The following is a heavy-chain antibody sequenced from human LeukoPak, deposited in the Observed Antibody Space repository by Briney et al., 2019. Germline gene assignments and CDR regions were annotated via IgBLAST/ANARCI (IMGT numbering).Heavy chain of an antibody. CDR2: ISGSGGST. CDR3: AKDGSRYCSGGSCLYGMDV. D-gene: IGHD2-15*01. CDR1: GFTFSSYA. Sequence: GGSLRLSCAASGFTFSSYAMSWVRQAPGKGLEWVSAISGSGGSTYYADSVKGRFTISRDNSKNTLYLQMNSLRAEDTAVYYCAKDGSRYCSGGSCLYGMDVWGQGTTVTVSS. J-gene: IGHJ6*02. V-gene: IGHV3-23*01.